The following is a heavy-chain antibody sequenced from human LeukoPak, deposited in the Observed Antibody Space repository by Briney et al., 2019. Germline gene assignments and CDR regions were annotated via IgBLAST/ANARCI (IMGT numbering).Heavy chain of an antibody. Sequence: PGGSLRLSCAASGFTFSSYSMNWVRQAPGKGLEWVSSISSSSSYIYYADSVKGRFTISRDNAKNSLYLQMDSLRAEDTAVYYCARLDYYDFWSGYSDAFDIWGQGTMVTVSS. V-gene: IGHV3-21*04. CDR2: ISSSSSYI. CDR1: GFTFSSYS. CDR3: ARLDYYDFWSGYSDAFDI. J-gene: IGHJ3*02. D-gene: IGHD3-3*01.